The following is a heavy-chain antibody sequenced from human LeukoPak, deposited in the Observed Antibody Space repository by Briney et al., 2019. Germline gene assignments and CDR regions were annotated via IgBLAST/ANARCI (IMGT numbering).Heavy chain of an antibody. Sequence: ASVKVSCKASGGTFSSYAISWVRQAPGQGLEWMGGIIPIFGTANYAQKLQGRVTMTTDTSTSTAYMELRSLRSDDTAVYYCAGGQDSSSWYRFDPWGQGTLVTVSS. CDR3: AGGQDSSSWYRFDP. J-gene: IGHJ5*02. D-gene: IGHD6-13*01. CDR2: IIPIFGTA. V-gene: IGHV1-69*05. CDR1: GGTFSSYA.